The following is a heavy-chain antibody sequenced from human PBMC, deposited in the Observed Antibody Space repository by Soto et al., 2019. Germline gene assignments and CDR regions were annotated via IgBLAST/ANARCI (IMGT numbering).Heavy chain of an antibody. CDR2: IWYDGSNK. CDR1: GFTFSSYG. V-gene: IGHV3-33*01. J-gene: IGHJ5*02. Sequence: QVQLVESGGGVXXXXXXLRLSCAASGFTFSSYGMHWVRQAPGKGLEWVAVIWYDGSNKYYADFVKGRFTISRDNSKNTVYLQMNSLSAEDTAVYYCVRDSEYWFDPWGQGTLVTVSS. CDR3: VRDSEYWFDP.